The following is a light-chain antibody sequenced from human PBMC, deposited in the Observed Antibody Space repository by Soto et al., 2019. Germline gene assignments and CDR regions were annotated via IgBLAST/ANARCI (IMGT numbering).Light chain of an antibody. V-gene: IGKV3-20*01. CDR3: QQYGTSPYT. CDR2: GAS. J-gene: IGKJ2*01. CDR1: QTVSSSY. Sequence: EIVLTQSPGTLSVSPGERVTLSCRASQTVSSSYLAWYQQKPGQAPRLLIYGASSRASGIPDRISGSGSGTDFTLTISRLEPEDCAVYYCQQYGTSPYTFGQGTKLEI.